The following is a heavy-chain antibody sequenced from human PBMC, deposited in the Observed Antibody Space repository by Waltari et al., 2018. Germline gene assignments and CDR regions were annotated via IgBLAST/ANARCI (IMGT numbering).Heavy chain of an antibody. Sequence: QVHLQQWGAGLLKPSETLSLTCAVYGGPFSGYYWAWLRQPPGKGPEWIGEINRGGNNNRNPSLKSRVIMSVETSKNQVFLKLTSVTAADTAVYYCARAEQGGSAVGPDFQHWGQGTLVTVSS. D-gene: IGHD1-26*01. V-gene: IGHV4-34*01. CDR2: INRGGNN. CDR3: ARAEQGGSAVGPDFQH. J-gene: IGHJ1*01. CDR1: GGPFSGYY.